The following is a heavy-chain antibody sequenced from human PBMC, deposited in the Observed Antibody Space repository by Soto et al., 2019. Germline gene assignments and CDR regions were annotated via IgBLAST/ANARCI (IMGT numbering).Heavy chain of an antibody. CDR1: GFLFSTSA. CDR2: ISSRGTDI. D-gene: IGHD4-17*01. V-gene: IGHV3-30*14. Sequence: PGGSLRLSCEASGFLFSTSALNWVRRAPGKGLEWVAEISSRGTDIYYADSVKGRFTISGDNSKNTLYLLLDRVKSDDTAVYFCATLGRADYPPLAAWGQGTLVTVSS. CDR3: ATLGRADYPPLAA. J-gene: IGHJ5*02.